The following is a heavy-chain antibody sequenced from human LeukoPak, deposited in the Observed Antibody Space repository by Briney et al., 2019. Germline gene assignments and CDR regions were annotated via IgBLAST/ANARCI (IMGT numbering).Heavy chain of an antibody. CDR2: IYYSGST. V-gene: IGHV4-59*11. D-gene: IGHD3-10*01. Sequence: SETLSLTCTVSGGSISSHFWSWIRQPPGKGLEWIGYIYYSGSTNYNPSLKSRVTISVDTSKNQFSLKLSSVTAADTAVYYCARVSRGRITMARGVIITERSLDYWGQGTLVTVSS. CDR3: ARVSRGRITMARGVIITERSLDY. J-gene: IGHJ4*02. CDR1: GGSISSHF.